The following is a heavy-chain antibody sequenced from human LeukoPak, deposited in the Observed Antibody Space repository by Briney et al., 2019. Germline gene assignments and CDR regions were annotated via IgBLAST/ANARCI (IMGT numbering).Heavy chain of an antibody. CDR2: IKQDGSEK. CDR3: ARVGPVVAATLDY. CDR1: GFTFSGYW. V-gene: IGHV3-7*01. Sequence: GGSLRLSCAASGFTFSGYWMSWVRQAPGKGLEWVANIKQDGSEKYYVDSVKGRFTISRDNAKNSLYLQMNSLRAEDTAVYYCARVGPVVAATLDYWGQGTLVTVSS. D-gene: IGHD2-15*01. J-gene: IGHJ4*02.